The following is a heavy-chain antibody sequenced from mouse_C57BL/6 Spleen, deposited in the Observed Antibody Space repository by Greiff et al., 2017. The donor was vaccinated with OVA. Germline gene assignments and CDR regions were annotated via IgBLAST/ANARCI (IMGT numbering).Heavy chain of an antibody. J-gene: IGHJ2*01. D-gene: IGHD1-1*01. CDR2: IWSGGST. Sequence: QVQLQQSGPGLVQPSQSLSITCTVSGFSFTSYGVHWVRQSPGKGLEWLGVIWSGGSTDYNAAFIPRLCISKYNSKIQVFFNMISLQADDTAIYYCAIANPFAYWGQGTTLTVSS. V-gene: IGHV2-2*01. CDR1: GFSFTSYG. CDR3: AIANPFAY.